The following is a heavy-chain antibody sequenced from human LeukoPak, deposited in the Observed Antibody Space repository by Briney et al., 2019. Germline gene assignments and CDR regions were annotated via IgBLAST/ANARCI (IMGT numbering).Heavy chain of an antibody. D-gene: IGHD2-15*01. Sequence: SETLSLTCTVSGFSITTGYYWAWIRQPPGKGLEWIGTIFRIGSTYYNPSLKSRVTISVDTSKNQFSLKLSSVTAADTALYYCARAFYCSGASCYSRGGGFIDYWGQGTLVTVSS. J-gene: IGHJ4*02. CDR3: ARAFYCSGASCYSRGGGFIDY. CDR2: IFRIGST. CDR1: GFSITTGYY. V-gene: IGHV4-38-2*02.